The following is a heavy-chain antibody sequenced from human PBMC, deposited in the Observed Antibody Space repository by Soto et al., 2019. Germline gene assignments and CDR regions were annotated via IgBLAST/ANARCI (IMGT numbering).Heavy chain of an antibody. V-gene: IGHV1-69*01. CDR3: ATFSGEVARLPGPHYHYDIDN. Sequence: QVQLVQSGVEVKKPGSSVKVSCKASGGTFSSYAISWVRQAPGQGLEWMGGIIPIFGTARYAQKFQGRVTITAKASLSTAYMELSSLGSADSAGYYCATFSGEVARLPGPHYHYDIDNWGQGTADPVSS. CDR2: IIPIFGTA. J-gene: IGHJ6*02. CDR1: GGTFSSYA. D-gene: IGHD3-16*01.